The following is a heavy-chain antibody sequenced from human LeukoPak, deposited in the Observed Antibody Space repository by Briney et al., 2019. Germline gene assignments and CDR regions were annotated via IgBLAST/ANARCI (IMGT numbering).Heavy chain of an antibody. CDR2: ISGSGGTT. J-gene: IGHJ4*02. CDR3: AKEEAFGSSWTDY. CDR1: GFTFSSYA. Sequence: GGSLRLSCAASGFTFSSYAMSWVRQAPGKGLEWVSTISGSGGTTYYADSVRGRFTISRDNSKNTLYLRMNTLRAEDTAVYYCAKEEAFGSSWTDYWGQGTLVTVSS. V-gene: IGHV3-23*01. D-gene: IGHD6-13*01.